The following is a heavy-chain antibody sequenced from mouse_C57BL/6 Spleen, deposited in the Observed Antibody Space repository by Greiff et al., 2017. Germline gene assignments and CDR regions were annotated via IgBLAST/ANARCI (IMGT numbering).Heavy chain of an antibody. CDR3: ARRWDERYFDV. CDR2: IHPNSGST. D-gene: IGHD4-1*01. V-gene: IGHV1-64*01. CDR1: GYTFTSYW. J-gene: IGHJ1*03. Sequence: VQLQQPGAELVKPGASVKLSCKASGYTFTSYWMHWVKQRPGQGLEWIGMIHPNSGSTNYNEKFKSKATLTVDKSSSTAYMQLSSLTSEDSAVYYCARRWDERYFDVWGTGTTVTVSS.